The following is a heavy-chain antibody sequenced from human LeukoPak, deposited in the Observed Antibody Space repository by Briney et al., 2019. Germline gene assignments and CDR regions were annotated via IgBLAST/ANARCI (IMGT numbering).Heavy chain of an antibody. Sequence: GRSLRLSCAASGFTLSRYGMHWVRQAPGKGLEWVADIWSDGNNKYYADSVKGRFTISRDNSKNTLYLQMNSLRAEDTAVYYCAKHGPVPGVGYFAFDYWGQGTPVAVSS. CDR3: AKHGPVPGVGYFAFDY. CDR1: GFTLSRYG. J-gene: IGHJ4*02. D-gene: IGHD1-26*01. V-gene: IGHV3-33*06. CDR2: IWSDGNNK.